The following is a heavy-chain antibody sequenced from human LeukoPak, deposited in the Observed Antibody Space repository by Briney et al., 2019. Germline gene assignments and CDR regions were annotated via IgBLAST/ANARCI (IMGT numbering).Heavy chain of an antibody. D-gene: IGHD3-22*01. CDR3: YYYDSSGFYPQTKIDY. Sequence: GGSLRLSCTASGFSFSTYAMNWVRQAPGKGLEWVSGITGSGANTYYADSVKGRFTISRDNSKNTLYLRMNSLRAEDTAVYHCYYYDSSGFYPQTKIDYWGQGTLVTVSS. CDR2: ITGSGANT. CDR1: GFSFSTYA. V-gene: IGHV3-23*01. J-gene: IGHJ4*02.